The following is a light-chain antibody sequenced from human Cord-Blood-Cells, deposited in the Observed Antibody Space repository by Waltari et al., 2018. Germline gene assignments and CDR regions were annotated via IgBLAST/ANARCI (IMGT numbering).Light chain of an antibody. V-gene: IGLV2-14*01. CDR1: RSDVGGYNY. CDR2: DVS. CDR3: SSYTRSSTVV. Sequence: QSALTQPASVSGSPGQSITISCTGTRSDVGGYNYVSWYQQHPGKAPKLMIYDVSNRPSGVSNRFSGSKSGNTASLTISGLQAEYEADYYCSSYTRSSTVVFGGGTKLTVL. J-gene: IGLJ2*01.